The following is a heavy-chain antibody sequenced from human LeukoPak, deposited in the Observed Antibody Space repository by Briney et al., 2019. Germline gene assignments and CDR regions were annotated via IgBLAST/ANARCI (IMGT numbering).Heavy chain of an antibody. CDR1: GFSFSHFY. CDR3: ERDWDFVDTTMAHHDALDI. V-gene: IGHV3-7*01. J-gene: IGHJ3*02. Sequence: GGSLRLSCAASGFSFSHFYVNSVRQAPGQGLEWVANIRQDGSAEKYADAVKGRFTISRDNAKNSLYLQMNSLRVEDSAVYYCERDWDFVDTTMAHHDALDIWGQGTIVTVSS. CDR2: IRQDGSAE. D-gene: IGHD5-18*01.